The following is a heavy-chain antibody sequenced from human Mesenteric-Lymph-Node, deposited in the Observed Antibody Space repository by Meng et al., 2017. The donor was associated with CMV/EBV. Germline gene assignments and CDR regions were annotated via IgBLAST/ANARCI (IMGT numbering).Heavy chain of an antibody. Sequence: SGFPLSTYAMSWVRQAPGEGLDWVSAITGSGGNTYYADSVKGRFTISRDNSKNTLYLQMNSLRAEDTAVYYCAKDKGMYIGYDPSDYWGQGTLVTVSS. CDR3: AKDKGMYIGYDPSDY. V-gene: IGHV3-23*01. CDR1: GFPLSTYA. D-gene: IGHD5-12*01. CDR2: ITGSGGNT. J-gene: IGHJ4*02.